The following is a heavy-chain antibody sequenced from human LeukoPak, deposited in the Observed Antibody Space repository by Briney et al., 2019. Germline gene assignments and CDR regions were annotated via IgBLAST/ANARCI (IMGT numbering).Heavy chain of an antibody. CDR3: ARGRWGSGYYFDY. J-gene: IGHJ4*02. CDR1: GFTFSNYW. Sequence: GGSLRLSCAASGFTFSNYWMHWVRQAPGKGLVWVSRINPDGGRISYADSVQGRFTISRDNAKNTLYLQMNSLRAEDTAAYYCARGRWGSGYYFDYWGQGTLVTVSS. CDR2: INPDGGRI. V-gene: IGHV3-74*01. D-gene: IGHD6-25*01.